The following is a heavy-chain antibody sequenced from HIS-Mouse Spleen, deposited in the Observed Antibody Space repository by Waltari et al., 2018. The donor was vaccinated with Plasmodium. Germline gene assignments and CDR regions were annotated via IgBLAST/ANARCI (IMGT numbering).Heavy chain of an antibody. CDR3: ARDQRSSWYAEYFQH. J-gene: IGHJ1*01. Sequence: EVQLVESGGGLVQPGGSLRLSCAASGFTFSSYWMSWVRQAPGKGLEWVANIKQDGSEKYYVDSVKGRFTISRDNAKNSLYLQMNSLRAEDTAVYYCARDQRSSWYAEYFQHWGQGTLVTVSS. D-gene: IGHD6-13*01. CDR1: GFTFSSYW. CDR2: IKQDGSEK. V-gene: IGHV3-7*01.